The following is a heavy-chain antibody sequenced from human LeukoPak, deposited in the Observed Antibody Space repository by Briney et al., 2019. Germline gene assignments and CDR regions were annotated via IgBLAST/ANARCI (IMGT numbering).Heavy chain of an antibody. J-gene: IGHJ4*02. V-gene: IGHV3-23*01. D-gene: IGHD3-22*01. Sequence: GGSLRLSCASSGFTFSSYAMSWVRQAPGKGLQWVSAISGSGGSTYYADSVKGRFTISRDNSKNTLYLQMNSLRAEETAVYYCAKIVSTYYYDSSGYYPRPVDYWGQGTLVTVSS. CDR1: GFTFSSYA. CDR2: ISGSGGST. CDR3: AKIVSTYYYDSSGYYPRPVDY.